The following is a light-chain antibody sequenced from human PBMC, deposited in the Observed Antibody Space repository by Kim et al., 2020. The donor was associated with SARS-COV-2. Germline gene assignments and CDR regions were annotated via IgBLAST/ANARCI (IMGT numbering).Light chain of an antibody. J-gene: IGKJ4*01. Sequence: SPGERAMLPCRASQSVSTNLAWYQQKPGQPPRLLIYGASTRATGIPARFSGSGSGTEFTLTISRLQSEDFAVYYCQQYNNWPPLTFGGGTKVDIK. V-gene: IGKV3-15*01. CDR1: QSVSTN. CDR3: QQYNNWPPLT. CDR2: GAS.